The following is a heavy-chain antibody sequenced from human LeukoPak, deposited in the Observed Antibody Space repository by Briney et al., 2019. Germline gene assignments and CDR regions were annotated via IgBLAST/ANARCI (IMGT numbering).Heavy chain of an antibody. V-gene: IGHV1-2*02. Sequence: EASVKVSCKASGYTFTGYYMHWVRQAPGQGLEWMGWINPNSGGTNYAQKFQGRVTMTRDTSISTAYMELSRLRSDDTAVYYCARDRGIDYYGSGSYYRHYYYMDVWGKGTTVTVSS. CDR3: ARDRGIDYYGSGSYYRHYYYMDV. CDR1: GYTFTGYY. J-gene: IGHJ6*03. D-gene: IGHD3-10*01. CDR2: INPNSGGT.